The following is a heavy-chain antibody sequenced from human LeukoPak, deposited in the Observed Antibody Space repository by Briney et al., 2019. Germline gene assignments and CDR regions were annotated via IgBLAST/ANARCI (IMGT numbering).Heavy chain of an antibody. CDR2: IYSDNT. V-gene: IGHV3-53*01. CDR1: GFTVSSNS. J-gene: IGHJ4*02. CDR3: ARRARAYSHPYDY. Sequence: GGSLRLSCTVSGFTVSSNSMSWVRQAPGKGLEWVSFIYSDNTHYSDSVKGRFTISRDNSKNTLYLQMNSLRAEDTAVYYCARRARAYSHPYDYWGQGTLVTVSS. D-gene: IGHD4/OR15-4a*01.